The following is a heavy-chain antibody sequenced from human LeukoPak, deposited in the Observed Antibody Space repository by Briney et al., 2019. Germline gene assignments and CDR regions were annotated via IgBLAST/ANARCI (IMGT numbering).Heavy chain of an antibody. D-gene: IGHD6-13*01. CDR3: ASVIAAAGTSH. Sequence: PSETLSLTCTVSGVSISSSSYYWGWIRQPPGKGLEWIGSIYYSGSTYYNPSLKSRVTISVDTSKNQFSLKLSSVTAADTAVYYCASVIAAAGTSHWGQGTLVTVSS. J-gene: IGHJ4*02. V-gene: IGHV4-39*01. CDR1: GVSISSSSYY. CDR2: IYYSGST.